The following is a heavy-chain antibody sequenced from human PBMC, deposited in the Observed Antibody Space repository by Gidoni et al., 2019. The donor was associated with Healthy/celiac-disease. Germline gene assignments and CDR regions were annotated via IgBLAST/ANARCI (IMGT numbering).Heavy chain of an antibody. Sequence: QLQLQESGPGLVKPSETLSLTCTVSGGSIRSRRYYWGWIRQPPGKGLEWIGSIYYSGRTYYNPSLKSRVTISVDTSKNQFSLKLSSVTAADTAVYYCARLGTGYDILTGYYSAFDYWGQGTLVTVSS. V-gene: IGHV4-39*01. CDR2: IYYSGRT. CDR1: GGSIRSRRYY. CDR3: ARLGTGYDILTGYYSAFDY. J-gene: IGHJ4*02. D-gene: IGHD3-9*01.